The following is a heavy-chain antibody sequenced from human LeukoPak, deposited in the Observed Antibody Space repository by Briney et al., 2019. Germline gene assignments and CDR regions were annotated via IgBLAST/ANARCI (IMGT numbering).Heavy chain of an antibody. V-gene: IGHV3-11*06. CDR2: ISSSSTYT. CDR1: GFTFSDYY. Sequence: GGSLRLSCAVSGFTFSDYYMSWIRRAPGRGLEWVSYISSSSTYTKYADSVKGRVTISRDNAKNSLYLQMNSLRAEDTAVYYCALHSSSWTIDSWGQGTLVTVSS. J-gene: IGHJ4*02. CDR3: ALHSSSWTIDS. D-gene: IGHD6-13*01.